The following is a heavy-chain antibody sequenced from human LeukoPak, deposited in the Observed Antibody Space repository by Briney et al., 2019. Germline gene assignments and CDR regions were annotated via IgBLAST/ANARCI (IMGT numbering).Heavy chain of an antibody. CDR1: GYTFTSYD. CDR2: MNPNSGNT. D-gene: IGHD2-2*01. Sequence: ASVKVSCKASGYTFTSYDINWVRQATGQGLELMGWMNPNSGNTGYAQKFQGRVTITRNTSISTAYMELSSLRSEDTAVYYCARVYCSSTSCQIDYWGQGTQVTVSS. J-gene: IGHJ4*02. V-gene: IGHV1-8*03. CDR3: ARVYCSSTSCQIDY.